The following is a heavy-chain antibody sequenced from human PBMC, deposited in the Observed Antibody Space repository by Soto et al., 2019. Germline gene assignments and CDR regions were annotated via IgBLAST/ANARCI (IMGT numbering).Heavy chain of an antibody. CDR3: ARSIVVVTALDY. CDR1: GGSISRSSYY. CDR2: IYYNGNT. V-gene: IGHV4-39*01. Sequence: PSQTLSLTCTVSGGSISRSSYYWGWIRQSPGKGLEWIGSIYYNGNTYYNPSLKSRVTISVDTSKNQFSLNLSSLTAADTAVYYCARSIVVVTALDYWGQGTLVTVSS. D-gene: IGHD2-21*02. J-gene: IGHJ4*02.